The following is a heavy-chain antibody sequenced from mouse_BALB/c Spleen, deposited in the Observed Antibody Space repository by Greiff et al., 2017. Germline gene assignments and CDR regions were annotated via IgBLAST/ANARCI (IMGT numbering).Heavy chain of an antibody. CDR1: GFTFSSYG. CDR2: ISSGGSYT. Sequence: EVMLVESGGDLVKPGGSLKLSCAASGFTFSSYGMSWVRQTPDKRLEWVATISSGGSYTYYPDSVKGRFTISRDNAKNTLYLQMSSLKSEDTAMYYCASPITTATRAYWGQGTLVTVSA. V-gene: IGHV5-6*01. CDR3: ASPITTATRAY. J-gene: IGHJ3*01. D-gene: IGHD1-2*01.